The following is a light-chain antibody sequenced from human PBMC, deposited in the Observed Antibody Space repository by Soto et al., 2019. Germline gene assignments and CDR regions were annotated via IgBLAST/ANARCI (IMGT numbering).Light chain of an antibody. CDR2: AAS. V-gene: IGKV1-39*01. CDR1: QDIGTY. CDR3: QQSYSTPRT. J-gene: IGKJ1*01. Sequence: DIQLTQSPSFLSASVGDRVTITCRASQDIGTYLVWYQQKPGKAPKLLIYAASSLQSGVPSRFSGSGSGTDFTLTISSLQPEDFATYYCQQSYSTPRTFGQGTKVEIK.